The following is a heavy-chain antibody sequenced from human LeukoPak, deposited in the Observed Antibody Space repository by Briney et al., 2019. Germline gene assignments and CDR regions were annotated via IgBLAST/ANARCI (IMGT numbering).Heavy chain of an antibody. Sequence: GGSLRLSCAASGFTFSSYWMTWVRQAPGRGLEWVANIKQDGSEKYYVDSVKGRFTISRDNAKNSLYLQMNSLRAEDTAVYYCAGGRDVYRYWGQGTLVTVSS. D-gene: IGHD5-24*01. CDR3: AGGRDVYRY. J-gene: IGHJ4*02. V-gene: IGHV3-7*01. CDR1: GFTFSSYW. CDR2: IKQDGSEK.